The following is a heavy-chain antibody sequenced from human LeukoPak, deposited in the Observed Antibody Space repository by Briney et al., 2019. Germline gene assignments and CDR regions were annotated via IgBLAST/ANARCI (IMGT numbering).Heavy chain of an antibody. Sequence: SETLSLTCAAYGGPFSGFYWSWIRQPPGKGLEWIGEINHSGSINYNPSLKSRVTISVDTSKNQFSLKLSSVTAADMAVYYCATEGRAAGSWGQGTLVTVSS. D-gene: IGHD6-13*01. J-gene: IGHJ4*02. CDR3: ATEGRAAGS. V-gene: IGHV4-34*01. CDR2: INHSGSI. CDR1: GGPFSGFY.